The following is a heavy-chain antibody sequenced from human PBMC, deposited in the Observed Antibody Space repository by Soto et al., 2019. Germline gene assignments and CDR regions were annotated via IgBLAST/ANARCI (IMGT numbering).Heavy chain of an antibody. J-gene: IGHJ6*02. Sequence: SETLSLTCTVSCGSVSSGRYYRSWIRQPPGKGLEWLGYIYYSGSTNYNPSLKSRVTISVDTSKNQFALKLSSVTAADTAVYYCARDLIVATSPFGHYYYGMDVWGQGTTVTVSS. D-gene: IGHD5-12*01. CDR2: IYYSGST. CDR1: CGSVSSGRYY. CDR3: ARDLIVATSPFGHYYYGMDV. V-gene: IGHV4-61*01.